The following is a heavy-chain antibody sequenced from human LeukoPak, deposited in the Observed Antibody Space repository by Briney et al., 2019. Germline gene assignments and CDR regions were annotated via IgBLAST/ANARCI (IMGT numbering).Heavy chain of an antibody. D-gene: IGHD3-22*01. Sequence: SVKASGKPSGGTFSSYAISGVSQAPGQGLEWMGRIIPIFGTANYAQKLQGRVTITTDESTSTAYMELGSLRSEDTAVYYCAREDSSGYYLRDYWGQGTLVTVSS. CDR1: GGTFSSYA. J-gene: IGHJ4*02. V-gene: IGHV1-69*05. CDR2: IIPIFGTA. CDR3: AREDSSGYYLRDY.